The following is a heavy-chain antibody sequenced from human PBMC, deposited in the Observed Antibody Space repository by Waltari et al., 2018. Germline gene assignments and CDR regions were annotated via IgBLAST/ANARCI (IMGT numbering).Heavy chain of an antibody. Sequence: EEQLVESGGGVVRPGGSLRLSCAASALPLDHHAMAWVRQAAGEGLEWVSGINWDCSSTGYADSVKGRFTISRDNAKNSLHLHVNSLTAEDTAFYYCARVNSNYVNWFDPWGQGPWSSSPQ. CDR2: INWDCSST. CDR3: ARVNSNYVNWFDP. CDR1: ALPLDHHA. D-gene: IGHD4-4*01. J-gene: IGHJ5*02. V-gene: IGHV3-20*04.